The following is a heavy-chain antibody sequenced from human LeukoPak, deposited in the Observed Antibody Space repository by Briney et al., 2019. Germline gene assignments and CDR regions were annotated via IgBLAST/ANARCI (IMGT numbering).Heavy chain of an antibody. CDR1: GFPFSSYS. D-gene: IGHD3-10*01. CDR2: ISSRSRYI. J-gene: IGHJ5*02. Sequence: GGSLRLSCAASGFPFSSYSMNWVRQAPGKGLEWVSSISSRSRYIYYADSVKGRFTISRDNAKNSLFLQMNSLRAEDTAVYYCATDLIHYYASGAKTWGQGTLVTVSS. CDR3: ATDLIHYYASGAKT. V-gene: IGHV3-21*01.